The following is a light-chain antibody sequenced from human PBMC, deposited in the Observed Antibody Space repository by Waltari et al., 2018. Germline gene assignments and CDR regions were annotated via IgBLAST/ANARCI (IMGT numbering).Light chain of an antibody. J-gene: IGKJ1*01. Sequence: EIMMTQSPATLSVSPGERATLSCRVSQSVSRKLAWYQQQPGQAPRLLIYVTSSRATDIPARFSGSVSGTEFTLTISSLQSEDFAVYYCQQYSNWPPWTFSQGTKVEI. V-gene: IGKV3-15*01. CDR3: QQYSNWPPWT. CDR1: QSVSRK. CDR2: VTS.